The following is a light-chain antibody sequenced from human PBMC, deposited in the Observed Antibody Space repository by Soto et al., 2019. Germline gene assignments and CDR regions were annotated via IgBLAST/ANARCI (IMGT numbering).Light chain of an antibody. CDR2: DAS. J-gene: IGKJ1*01. Sequence: SQMTQSPSTLSASEGHRVAIPCRASQNINNWIAWYQQKPGKAPKFLIYDASTLESGVPSRFSGSGFGTEFSLPNSSQQPDDFGSYYGQHMRTFGQGTKVDIK. CDR3: QHMRT. CDR1: QNINNW. V-gene: IGKV1-5*01.